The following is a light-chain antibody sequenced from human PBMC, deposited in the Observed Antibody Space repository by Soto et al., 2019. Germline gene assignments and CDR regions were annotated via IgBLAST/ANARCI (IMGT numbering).Light chain of an antibody. Sequence: EIVLTQSPGTLSLSPGERATLSCRASQSVSSSYLAWYQQKPGQAPRLLIYGASSRATGIPDRFSGSGSGTDFTLTISRLEPEDSAVYYCQQYGSSSSTFGGGTKVDIK. CDR2: GAS. V-gene: IGKV3-20*01. CDR3: QQYGSSSST. J-gene: IGKJ4*01. CDR1: QSVSSSY.